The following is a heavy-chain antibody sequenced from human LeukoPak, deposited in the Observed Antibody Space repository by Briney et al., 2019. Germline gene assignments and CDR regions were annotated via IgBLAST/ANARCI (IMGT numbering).Heavy chain of an antibody. V-gene: IGHV1-69*01. CDR3: ARRRGSGLYPFDY. CDR1: GGTFSSYA. Sequence: GASVTVSCKASGGTFSSYAISWVRQAPGQGLEWMGGIIPIFGTANYAQKFQGRVTITADESTSTAYMELSSLRSEDTAVYYCARRRGSGLYPFDYWGQGTLVTVSS. D-gene: IGHD6-19*01. J-gene: IGHJ4*02. CDR2: IIPIFGTA.